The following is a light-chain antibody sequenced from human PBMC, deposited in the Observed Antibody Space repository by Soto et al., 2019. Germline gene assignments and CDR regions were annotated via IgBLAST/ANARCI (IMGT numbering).Light chain of an antibody. CDR2: EVG. J-gene: IGLJ1*01. CDR1: SSDVGGYKY. Sequence: QSVLTQPASVSGSPGQSITISCTGTSSDVGGYKYVSWYQQHPGKAPKLMIYEVGNRPSGVSQRFSGSKSGNTASLTIFGLQAEDEADYYCSSYTSSSTYVFGTGTKVTVL. CDR3: SSYTSSSTYV. V-gene: IGLV2-14*01.